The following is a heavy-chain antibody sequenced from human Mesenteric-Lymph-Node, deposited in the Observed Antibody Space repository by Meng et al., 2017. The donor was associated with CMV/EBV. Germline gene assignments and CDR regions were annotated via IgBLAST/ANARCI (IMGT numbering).Heavy chain of an antibody. CDR1: GFTFSDYY. V-gene: IGHV3-69-1*01. D-gene: IGHD3-3*01. CDR3: AREELRFLEGKSPLDY. Sequence: GGSLRLSCAASGFTFSDYYMNGVRQAPGEGLDWVSSISDTSTISYADSVKGRFTISGDNAKSSLYLQVNSLRAEDTAVYYCAREELRFLEGKSPLDYWGQGTLVTVSS. CDR2: ISDTSTI. J-gene: IGHJ4*02.